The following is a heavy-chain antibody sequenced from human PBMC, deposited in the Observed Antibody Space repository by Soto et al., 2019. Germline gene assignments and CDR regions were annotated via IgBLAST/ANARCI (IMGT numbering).Heavy chain of an antibody. CDR2: IYYTGLS. Sequence: PSETLSLTCTVSGGSISSYYWSWIRQPPGKGLEWIGYIYYTGLSNSNPSLNSRVTMSVDTSKNQFSLKLSSVTAADTAVYYCARYIALSGTFYYDYWGQGALVTVSS. CDR3: ARYIALSGTFYYDY. J-gene: IGHJ4*02. D-gene: IGHD6-19*01. V-gene: IGHV4-59*01. CDR1: GGSISSYY.